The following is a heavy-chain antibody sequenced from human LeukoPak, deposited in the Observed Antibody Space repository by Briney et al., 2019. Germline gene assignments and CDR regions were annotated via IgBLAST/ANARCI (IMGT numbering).Heavy chain of an antibody. V-gene: IGHV3-11*04. CDR3: ARVMGNYASDY. CDR1: GFSFSDYY. Sequence: NPGGSLRLSCAASGFSFSDYYMSWLRQAPGKGLEWVSYISSSGDTMSYADSVKGRFTISRDNAKNSLYLQMSSLRAEDAAIYYCARVMGNYASDYWGQGALVTVSS. CDR2: ISSSGDTM. J-gene: IGHJ4*02. D-gene: IGHD1-7*01.